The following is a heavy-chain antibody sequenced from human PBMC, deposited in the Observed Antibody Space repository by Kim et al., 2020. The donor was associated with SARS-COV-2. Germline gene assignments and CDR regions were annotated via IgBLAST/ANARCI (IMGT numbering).Heavy chain of an antibody. CDR1: GGTFSSYA. CDR3: ARERSRYVAFDI. CDR2: IIPIFGTA. V-gene: IGHV1-69*13. Sequence: SVKVSCKASGGTFSSYAISWVRQAPGRGLEWMGGIIPIFGTANYAQKFQGRVTITADESTSTAYMELSSLRSEDTAVYYCARERSRYVAFDIWGQGTMVTVSS. D-gene: IGHD2-15*01. J-gene: IGHJ3*02.